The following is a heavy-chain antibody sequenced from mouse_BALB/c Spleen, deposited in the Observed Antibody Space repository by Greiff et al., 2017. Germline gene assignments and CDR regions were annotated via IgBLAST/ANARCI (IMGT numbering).Heavy chain of an antibody. J-gene: IGHJ4*01. V-gene: IGHV3-2*02. CDR2: ISYSGST. CDR3: ARPAYYGNYYAMDY. D-gene: IGHD2-10*01. CDR1: GYSITSDYA. Sequence: EVKVEESGPGLVKPSQSLSLTCTVTGYSITSDYAWTWIRQFPGNKLEWMGYISYSGSTSYNPSLKSRISITRDTSKNQFFLQLNSVTTEDTATYYCARPAYYGNYYAMDYWGQGTSVTVSS.